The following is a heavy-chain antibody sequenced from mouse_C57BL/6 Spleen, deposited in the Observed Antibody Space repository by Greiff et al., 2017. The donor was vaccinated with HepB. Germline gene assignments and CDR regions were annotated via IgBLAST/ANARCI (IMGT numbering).Heavy chain of an antibody. CDR3: GRSPYGSGDAMDY. Sequence: QVQLQQSGAELVKPGASVKLSCKASGYTFTSYWLHWVKQRPGQGLEWIGMIHPNSGSTNYNEKFKSKATLTVDKSSSTAYMQLSSLTSEDSAVYYCGRSPYGSGDAMDYWGQGTSVTVSS. V-gene: IGHV1-64*01. D-gene: IGHD2-10*02. CDR1: GYTFTSYW. J-gene: IGHJ4*01. CDR2: IHPNSGST.